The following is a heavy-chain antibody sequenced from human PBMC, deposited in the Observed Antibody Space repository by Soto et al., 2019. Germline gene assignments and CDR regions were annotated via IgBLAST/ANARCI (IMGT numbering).Heavy chain of an antibody. CDR2: INHSGST. Sequence: QVQLQQWGAGLLKPSETLSLTCAVYGGSFSGYYWSWIRQHPGKGLEWIGAINHSGSTNYNPSLKSRVTISVDTSKNQFSLKLSSVTAADTAVYYCAARIPTDDYWGQGTLVTVSS. CDR3: AARIPTDDY. V-gene: IGHV4-34*01. D-gene: IGHD5-18*01. J-gene: IGHJ4*02. CDR1: GGSFSGYY.